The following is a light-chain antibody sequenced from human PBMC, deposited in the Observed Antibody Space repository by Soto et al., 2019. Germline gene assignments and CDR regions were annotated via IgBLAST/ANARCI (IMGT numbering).Light chain of an antibody. CDR1: SSDVGGYNY. Sequence: QSVLTQPASVSGSPGQSITISCTGTSSDVGGYNYVSWYQQHPGKAPKLMIYEVSNRPSRVSNRFSGSKSGNTASLTISGLQAEDEAYYYCSSYTRSSTPYVYGTGTNVTVL. CDR2: EVS. V-gene: IGLV2-14*01. CDR3: SSYTRSSTPYV. J-gene: IGLJ1*01.